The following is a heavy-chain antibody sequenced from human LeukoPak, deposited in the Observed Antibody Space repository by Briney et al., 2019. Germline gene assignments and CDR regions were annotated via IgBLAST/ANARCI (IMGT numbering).Heavy chain of an antibody. D-gene: IGHD1-26*01. CDR1: GFTFSSYG. J-gene: IGHJ6*03. CDR2: ISYDGSNK. V-gene: IGHV3-30*03. CDR3: AREGSYYHYYYMDV. Sequence: GGSLRLSCAASGFTFSSYGMHWVRQAPGKGLEWVAVISYDGSNKYYADSVKGRFTISRDNSKNTLYLQMNSLRAEDTAVYYCAREGSYYHYYYMDVWGKGTTVTVSS.